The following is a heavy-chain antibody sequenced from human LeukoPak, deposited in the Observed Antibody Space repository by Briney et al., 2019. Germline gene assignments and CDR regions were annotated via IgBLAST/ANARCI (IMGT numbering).Heavy chain of an antibody. CDR3: AKVGGFEYCSSTSCYSDDAFDI. CDR1: GFTSSSYG. D-gene: IGHD2-2*01. CDR2: IRYDGSNK. V-gene: IGHV3-30*02. J-gene: IGHJ3*02. Sequence: RAGGSLRLSCAASGFTSSSYGMHWVRQAPGKGLEWVAFIRYDGSNKYYADSVKGRFTISRDNSKNTLYLQMNSLRAEDTAVYYCAKVGGFEYCSSTSCYSDDAFDIWGQGTMVTVSS.